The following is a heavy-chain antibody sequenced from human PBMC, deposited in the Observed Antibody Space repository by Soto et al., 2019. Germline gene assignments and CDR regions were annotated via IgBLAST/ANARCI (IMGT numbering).Heavy chain of an antibody. CDR1: GFTFSSYG. Sequence: QVQLVESGGGVVQPGRSLRLFCAASGFTFSSYGMHWVRQAPGKGLEWVALISYDGSNKYYADSVKGRFTISRDNSKNTLYLQMNSLSTEDTAVYYCAKDLGHGGRGAFDIWGQGTMVTVSS. V-gene: IGHV3-30*18. D-gene: IGHD7-27*01. CDR2: ISYDGSNK. CDR3: AKDLGHGGRGAFDI. J-gene: IGHJ3*02.